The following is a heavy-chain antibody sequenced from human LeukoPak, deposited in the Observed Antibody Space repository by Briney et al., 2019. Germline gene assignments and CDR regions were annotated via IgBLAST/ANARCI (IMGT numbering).Heavy chain of an antibody. CDR3: ARTSGSSDAFDI. V-gene: IGHV3-21*01. D-gene: IGHD1-26*01. Sequence: PGGSLRLSCAASGFTFSSYSMNWVRQAPGKGLEWVSSISSSSSYIYYADSVKGRFTISRDNAKNSLYLQMNSLRAEDTAVYYCARTSGSSDAFDIWGQGTMVTVSS. CDR1: GFTFSSYS. CDR2: ISSSSSYI. J-gene: IGHJ3*02.